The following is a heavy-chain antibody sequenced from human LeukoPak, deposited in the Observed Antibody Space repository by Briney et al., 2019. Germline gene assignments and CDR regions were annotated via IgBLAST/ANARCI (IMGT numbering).Heavy chain of an antibody. D-gene: IGHD6-6*01. J-gene: IGHJ4*02. CDR1: GGSISSYY. Sequence: PSETLSLTCTVSGGSISSYYWSWIRQPPGKGLEWIGYIYYSGSTNYNPSLKSRVTISVDTSKNQFSLKLSSVTAADTAVYYCARKIAARSHFDYWGQGTLVTVSS. CDR3: ARKIAARSHFDY. CDR2: IYYSGST. V-gene: IGHV4-59*12.